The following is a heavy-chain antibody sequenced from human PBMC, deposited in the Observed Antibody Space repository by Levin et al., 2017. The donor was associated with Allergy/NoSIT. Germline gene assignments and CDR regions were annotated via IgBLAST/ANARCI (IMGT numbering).Heavy chain of an antibody. D-gene: IGHD1-26*01. CDR2: VSYDGSNK. CDR3: AAAVGEPPRWLYYFDY. CDR1: GFTFSRSA. V-gene: IGHV3-30*03. J-gene: IGHJ4*02. Sequence: GGSLRLSCAASGFTFSRSAMHWVRQAPGKGLEWVAVVSYDGSNKYYADSVKGRFTISRDNSKNTLYLQMNSLKTEDSAVSYCAAAVGEPPRWLYYFDYWGQGTLVTVSS.